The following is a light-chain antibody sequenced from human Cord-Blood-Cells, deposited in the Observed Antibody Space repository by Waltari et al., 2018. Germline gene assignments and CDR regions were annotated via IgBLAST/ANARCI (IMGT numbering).Light chain of an antibody. J-gene: IGKJ4*01. CDR2: AAS. V-gene: IGKV1-9*01. CDR1: QGISSY. Sequence: DIQLTQSPSFLSASVGDRVTITCRASQGISSYLAWYQQKPGKAPKLLIYAASTLQSGVTSRFGGSRSGTEFTLTISSLQPEDFATYYCQQLNSYPLTFGGGTKVEIK. CDR3: QQLNSYPLT.